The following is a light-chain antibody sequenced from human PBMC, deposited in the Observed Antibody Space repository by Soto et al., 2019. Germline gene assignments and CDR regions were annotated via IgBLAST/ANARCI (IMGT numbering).Light chain of an antibody. CDR2: LNSDGSY. J-gene: IGLJ2*01. V-gene: IGLV4-69*01. CDR3: QTWGSGIEI. CDR1: SGHSAYA. Sequence: QLVLTQSPSASASLGASVKVTCTLSSGHSAYAIAWHQQQPEKGPRFLMKLNSDGSYDKGDGIPDRFSGTSSGAERYLTISSLQSEDEADYYCQTWGSGIEIFGGGTKLTVL.